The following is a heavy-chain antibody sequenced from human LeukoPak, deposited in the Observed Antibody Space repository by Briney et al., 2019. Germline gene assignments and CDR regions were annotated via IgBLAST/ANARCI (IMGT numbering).Heavy chain of an antibody. Sequence: SETLSLTCTVSGGSISIYYWSWIRQPPGKGLEWIAYISDIGSINYDPSLRSRVTISLDTSKNQFSLKLSSVTAADTAVYYCAGHHPRNTVDFWGQGTLVTVSS. V-gene: IGHV4-59*08. D-gene: IGHD2/OR15-2a*01. CDR3: AGHHPRNTVDF. J-gene: IGHJ4*02. CDR2: ISDIGSI. CDR1: GGSISIYY.